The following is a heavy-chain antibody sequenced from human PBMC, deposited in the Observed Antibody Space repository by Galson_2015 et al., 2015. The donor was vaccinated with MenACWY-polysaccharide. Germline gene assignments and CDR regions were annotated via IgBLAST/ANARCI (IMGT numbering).Heavy chain of an antibody. CDR2: IKQDGSEK. J-gene: IGHJ6*04. D-gene: IGHD3-9*01. CDR3: VRDWSDFGWLISLVND. CDR1: AFLFVSSF. V-gene: IGHV3-7*01. Sequence: SLRLSCAASAFLFVSSFMSGVRQPPGKGLEWVANIKQDGSEKYYVDSEKGRLTISRDNAKNSLYLQMNSLRAEHTHVYYCVRDWSDFGWLISLVNDWRKGATVTVSP.